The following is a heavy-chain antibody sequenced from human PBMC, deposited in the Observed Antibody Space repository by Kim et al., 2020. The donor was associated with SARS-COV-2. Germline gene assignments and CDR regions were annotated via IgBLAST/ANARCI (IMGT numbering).Heavy chain of an antibody. CDR2: ISSSGSNI. V-gene: IGHV3-48*03. J-gene: IGHJ6*02. CDR1: GFTFSNYE. D-gene: IGHD2-2*01. CDR3: ASGGGSSDYYAMDV. Sequence: GGSLRLSCAASGFTFSNYEMNWVRQAPGKGLEWVSYISSSGSNIYYADSVRGRFTISRDNAKYSLYLQMNSLRAEDTAAYYCASGGGSSDYYAMDVWGQGATVTVSS.